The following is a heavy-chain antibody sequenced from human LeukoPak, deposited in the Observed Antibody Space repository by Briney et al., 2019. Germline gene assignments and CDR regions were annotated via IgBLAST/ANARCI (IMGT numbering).Heavy chain of an antibody. J-gene: IGHJ4*02. CDR1: GYTFTGAY. CDR2: INPNAGET. V-gene: IGHV1-2*02. CDR3: ARVLFHSGHDY. D-gene: IGHD2-8*02. Sequence: ASVKVSCKASGYTFTGAYMHWVRQAPGQGLEWMGWINPNAGETKFAQKFQGRVTMTRDTSISTAYMGLGGPRSDDTAVYYCARVLFHSGHDYWGQGSLVTVSS.